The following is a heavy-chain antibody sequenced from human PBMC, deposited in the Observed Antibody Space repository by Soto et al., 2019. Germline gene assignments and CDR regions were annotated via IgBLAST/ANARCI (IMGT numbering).Heavy chain of an antibody. CDR2: ISSSSSYI. D-gene: IGHD3-10*01. V-gene: IGHV3-21*01. J-gene: IGHJ4*02. Sequence: EVQLVESGGGLVKPGGSLRLSCAASGFTFSSYSMNWVRQAPGKGLEWVSSISSSSSYIYYADSVKGRFTISRDNAKNSLYLQMNSLRAEDTAVYYCASLGDEWFGELPPFDYWGQGTLVTVSS. CDR3: ASLGDEWFGELPPFDY. CDR1: GFTFSSYS.